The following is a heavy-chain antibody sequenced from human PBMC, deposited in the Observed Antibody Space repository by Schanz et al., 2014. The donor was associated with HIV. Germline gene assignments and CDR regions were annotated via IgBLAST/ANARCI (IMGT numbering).Heavy chain of an antibody. CDR3: AKTAVAAAGPDSYYYYDMDV. Sequence: QVQLVQSGAEVKKPGASVKVSCKAPGYTFSSYYIHWVRQAPGQGLEWMGGIIPSFDTTNYAQTFQGRVTITADKSTSTAYMELSSLRSDDTAVYYCAKTAVAAAGPDSYYYYDMDVWGQGTTVTVSS. V-gene: IGHV1-69*06. D-gene: IGHD6-13*01. J-gene: IGHJ6*01. CDR1: GYTFSSYY. CDR2: IIPSFDTT.